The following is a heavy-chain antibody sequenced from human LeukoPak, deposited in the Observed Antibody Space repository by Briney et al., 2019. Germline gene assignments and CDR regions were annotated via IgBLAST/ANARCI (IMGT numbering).Heavy chain of an antibody. J-gene: IGHJ5*02. Sequence: GGSLRLSCAASGFTFSSYAMSWVRQAPGKGLEWVSAISGSGGSTYYADSVKGRFTISRDNSKNTLYLQMNSLRAEDTAVYYCAKMGRYCSGGSCYLEPNWFDPWGQGTLVTVSS. D-gene: IGHD2-15*01. V-gene: IGHV3-23*01. CDR2: ISGSGGST. CDR1: GFTFSSYA. CDR3: AKMGRYCSGGSCYLEPNWFDP.